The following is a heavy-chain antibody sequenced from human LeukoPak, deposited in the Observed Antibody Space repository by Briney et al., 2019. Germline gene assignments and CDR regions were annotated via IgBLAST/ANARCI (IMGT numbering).Heavy chain of an antibody. CDR3: ARVGPRSYGDYYYDY. V-gene: IGHV3-33*01. CDR1: GFTFSSYG. D-gene: IGHD4-17*01. CDR2: IWYDRSNK. J-gene: IGHJ4*02. Sequence: GGSLRLSCAASGFTFSSYGMHWVRQAPGKGLEWVAVIWYDRSNKYYADSVKGRFTISRDNSKNTLYLQMNSLRAEDTAVYYCARVGPRSYGDYYYDYWGQGTLVTVSS.